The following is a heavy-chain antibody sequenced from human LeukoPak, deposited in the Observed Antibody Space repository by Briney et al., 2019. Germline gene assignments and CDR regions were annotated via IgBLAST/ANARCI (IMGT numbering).Heavy chain of an antibody. Sequence: SETLSLTCTVSGGSISSSSYYWGWIRQPPGKGLEWIGSIYYSGSTYYNPSLKSRVTISVDTSKNQFSLKLSSVTAADTAVYYCARHSGYDYVWGSYRHHRYFDYWGQGTLVTVSS. CDR2: IYYSGST. CDR3: ARHSGYDYVWGSYRHHRYFDY. CDR1: GGSISSSSYY. D-gene: IGHD3-16*02. V-gene: IGHV4-39*07. J-gene: IGHJ4*02.